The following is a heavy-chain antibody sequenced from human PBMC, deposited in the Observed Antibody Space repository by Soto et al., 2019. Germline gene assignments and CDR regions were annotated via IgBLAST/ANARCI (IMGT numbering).Heavy chain of an antibody. CDR3: AKDIEYDSSGYYLNSYPYY. CDR2: ISAYNGNT. D-gene: IGHD3-22*01. V-gene: IGHV1-18*04. J-gene: IGHJ4*02. CDR1: GYTFTSYG. Sequence: QVQLVQSGAEVKKPGASVKVSCKASGYTFTSYGISWVRQAPGQGLEWMGWISAYNGNTNYAQKLQGRVTMTTDTSTSTAYMELRSLRSDDTAVYYCAKDIEYDSSGYYLNSYPYYWGQGTLVTVSS.